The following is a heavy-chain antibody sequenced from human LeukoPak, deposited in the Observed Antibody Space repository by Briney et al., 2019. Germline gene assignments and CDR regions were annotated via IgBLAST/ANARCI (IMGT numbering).Heavy chain of an antibody. D-gene: IGHD6-13*01. CDR1: GGSISSYF. CDR2: IYISGST. J-gene: IGHJ4*02. V-gene: IGHV4-4*07. CDR3: ARAYREVAAYYFDY. Sequence: PSETLSLTCTVSGGSISSYFWSWIRQPAGKGLEWIGRIYISGSTNYNPSLKSRVTMSVDTSKNQFSLNLSSVTAADTAVYYCARAYREVAAYYFDYWGQGTLVTVSS.